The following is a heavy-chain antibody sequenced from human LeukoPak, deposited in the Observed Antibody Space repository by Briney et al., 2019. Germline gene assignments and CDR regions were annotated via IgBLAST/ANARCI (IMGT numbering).Heavy chain of an antibody. J-gene: IGHJ4*02. D-gene: IGHD1-26*01. V-gene: IGHV3-48*02. Sequence: GGSLRLSCAASGXTFSSFAMSWVRQAPGKGLEWVSSIISTGTTIYYADSVKGRFTISRDNAKNSLFLQMNSLRDEDTAVYYCARSASSDYWGQGTLVTVSS. CDR2: IISTGTTI. CDR3: ARSASSDY. CDR1: GXTFSSFA.